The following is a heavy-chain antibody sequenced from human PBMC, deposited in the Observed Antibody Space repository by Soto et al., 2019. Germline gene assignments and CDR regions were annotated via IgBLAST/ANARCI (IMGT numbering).Heavy chain of an antibody. V-gene: IGHV4-31*02. Sequence: SETLSLTCTVSGGSLKSGGYYWSWIRQHPGRGLEWIGYIYYTGRTYYNPSLESRVTFSVDTSKNQFSLKLSSVTAADTAVYYCARGLWFGTRPTTLPYGMDVWGQGTTVTVSS. CDR3: ARGLWFGTRPTTLPYGMDV. CDR1: GGSLKSGGYY. CDR2: IYYTGRT. J-gene: IGHJ6*02. D-gene: IGHD3-10*01.